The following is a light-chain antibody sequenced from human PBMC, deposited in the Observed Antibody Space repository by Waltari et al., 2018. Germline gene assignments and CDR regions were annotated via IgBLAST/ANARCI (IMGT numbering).Light chain of an antibody. V-gene: IGKV1-33*01. Sequence: DLQMPQSPSSLSASVGDRVTITCQASQDISNYLNWYQQKPGKAPKLLIYDASNLETGVPSMFSGSGSETDFTFTISSLQPEDIATYYCQQYDNLPLFTFGPGTKVDIK. J-gene: IGKJ3*01. CDR3: QQYDNLPLFT. CDR2: DAS. CDR1: QDISNY.